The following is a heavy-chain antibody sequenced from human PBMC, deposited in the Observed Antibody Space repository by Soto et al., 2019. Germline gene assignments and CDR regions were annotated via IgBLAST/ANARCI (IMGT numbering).Heavy chain of an antibody. CDR3: ASKGYDSGVFDY. Sequence: SETLSLTCAVSGGSISSSKWWSWVRQPPGKGLEWIGEIYHSGSTNYNPSLKSRVTISVDKSKNQFSLKLSSVTAADTAVYYFASKGYDSGVFDYCGKGTLVTVSS. J-gene: IGHJ4*02. CDR1: GGSISSSKW. D-gene: IGHD3-10*01. CDR2: IYHSGST. V-gene: IGHV4-4*02.